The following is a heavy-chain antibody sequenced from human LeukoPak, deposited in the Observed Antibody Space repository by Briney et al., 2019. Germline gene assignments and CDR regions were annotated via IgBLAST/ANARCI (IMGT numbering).Heavy chain of an antibody. J-gene: IGHJ4*02. V-gene: IGHV1-8*01. Sequence: ASVKVSCKASGYTFTSYDINWVRQATGRGLEWMGWMNPNSGNTGYAQKFQGRVTMTRNTSISTAYMELSSLRSEDTAVYYCATVLRYFDWPYYFDYWGQGTLVTVSS. CDR1: GYTFTSYD. D-gene: IGHD3-9*01. CDR3: ATVLRYFDWPYYFDY. CDR2: MNPNSGNT.